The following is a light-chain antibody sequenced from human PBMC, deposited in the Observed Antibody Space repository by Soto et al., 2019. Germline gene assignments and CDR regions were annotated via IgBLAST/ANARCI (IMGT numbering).Light chain of an antibody. CDR2: TAS. V-gene: IGKV3D-7*01. CDR3: QQDSNLPGT. J-gene: IGKJ1*01. CDR1: QSVSSSY. Sequence: PGERVTLSCRASQSVSSSYFTWSQQKPGQAPRLLIYTASTRATSIPAGFSGSGSGTDFTFTISSLQPEDFAVYYCQQDSNLPGTFGQGTRVEVK.